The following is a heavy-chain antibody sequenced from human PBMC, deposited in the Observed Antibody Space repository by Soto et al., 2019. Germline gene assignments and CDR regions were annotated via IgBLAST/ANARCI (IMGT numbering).Heavy chain of an antibody. CDR2: IKNKANSYTT. CDR1: GFTFSAHY. J-gene: IGHJ4*02. D-gene: IGHD1-26*01. CDR3: PRVSLVGPSGRRYFDY. Sequence: EVQLVESGGGLVQPGGSLRLSCAASGFTFSAHYMDWVRQAPGKGLEWVGRIKNKANSYTTEYAASVEGRFTISREDSQNSLYLQMNSLKTEDTAVYYCPRVSLVGPSGRRYFDYWGQGSQVAVSS. V-gene: IGHV3-72*01.